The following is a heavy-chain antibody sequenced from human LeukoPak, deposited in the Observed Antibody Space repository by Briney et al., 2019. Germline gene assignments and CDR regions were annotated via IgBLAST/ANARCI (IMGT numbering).Heavy chain of an antibody. D-gene: IGHD4-17*01. CDR2: IYWNDDK. V-gene: IGHV2-5*01. Sequence: SGPTLVKPTQTLTLTCTFSGFSLSTSGVGVAWIRQPPGKALEWLALIYWNDDKRYSPSLKGRLTITKDTSKNQVVLTMTNMDPVDTATYYCAHSGTVTTPHDAFDIWGRGTMVTVSS. J-gene: IGHJ3*02. CDR3: AHSGTVTTPHDAFDI. CDR1: GFSLSTSGVG.